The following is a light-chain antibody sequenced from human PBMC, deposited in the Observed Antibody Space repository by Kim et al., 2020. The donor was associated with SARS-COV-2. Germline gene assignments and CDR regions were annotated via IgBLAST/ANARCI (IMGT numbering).Light chain of an antibody. CDR1: QSVNSN. CDR3: QQSDNWPPLT. Sequence: EIVMTQSPATLSVSPGERVTLSCRASQSVNSNLAWYQQKPGQAPRLLIYGASTRATGITARFSGSGFGTEFTLTISSLQSEDFAVYYCQQSDNWPPLTFGGGTKVDIK. J-gene: IGKJ4*01. CDR2: GAS. V-gene: IGKV3-15*01.